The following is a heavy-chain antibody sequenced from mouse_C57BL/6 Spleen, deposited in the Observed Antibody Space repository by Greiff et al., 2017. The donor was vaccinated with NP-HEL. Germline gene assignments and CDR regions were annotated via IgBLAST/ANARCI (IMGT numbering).Heavy chain of an antibody. J-gene: IGHJ3*01. V-gene: IGHV3-6*01. CDR1: GYSITSGYY. CDR2: ISYDGSN. Sequence: EVQLKESGPGLVKPSQSLSLTCSVTGYSITSGYYWNWIRQFPGNKLEWMGYISYDGSNNYNPSLKNRISITRDTSKNQFFLKLNSVTTEDTATYYCARGDGSWFAYWGQGTLVTVSA. D-gene: IGHD1-1*01. CDR3: ARGDGSWFAY.